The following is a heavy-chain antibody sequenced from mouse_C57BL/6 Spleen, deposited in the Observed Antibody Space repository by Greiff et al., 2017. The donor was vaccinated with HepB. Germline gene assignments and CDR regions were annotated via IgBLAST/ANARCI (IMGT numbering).Heavy chain of an antibody. D-gene: IGHD2-2*01. Sequence: QVQLQQSGPELVKPGASVKISCKASGYAFSSSWMNWVKQRPGKGLEWIGRIYPGDGDTTYNGKFKGKATLTADKSSSTAYMPLSSLTSEDSAVYFCARSSYGYPYAMDYWGQGTSVTVSS. CDR2: IYPGDGDT. J-gene: IGHJ4*01. V-gene: IGHV1-82*01. CDR3: ARSSYGYPYAMDY. CDR1: GYAFSSSW.